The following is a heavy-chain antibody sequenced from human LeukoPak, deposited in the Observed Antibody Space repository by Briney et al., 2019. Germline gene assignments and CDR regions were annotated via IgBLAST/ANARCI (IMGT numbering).Heavy chain of an antibody. CDR1: GFTFSSYA. J-gene: IGHJ4*02. CDR3: ARVLDVLVPAAILDY. CDR2: ISGSGGST. V-gene: IGHV3-23*01. D-gene: IGHD2-2*02. Sequence: GGSLRLSCAVSGFTFSSYAMSWVRQAPGKGMKWVSAISGSGGSTYYADSVKGRFTISRDNSKNTLYLQMNSLRAEDTAVYYCARVLDVLVPAAILDYWGQGTLVTVSS.